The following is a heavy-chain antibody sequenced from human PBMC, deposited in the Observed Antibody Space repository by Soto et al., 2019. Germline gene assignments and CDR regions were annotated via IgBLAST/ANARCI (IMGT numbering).Heavy chain of an antibody. V-gene: IGHV1-8*01. J-gene: IGHJ5*02. D-gene: IGHD5-12*01. CDR1: GYTFTSYD. CDR3: ARDGQRGYSGYDLYNWFDP. CDR2: MNPNSGNT. Sequence: GASVKVSCKASGYTFTSYDINWVRQATGQGLEWMGWMNPNSGNTGYAQKFQGRVTITADESTSTAYMELSSLRSEDTAVYYCARDGQRGYSGYDLYNWFDPWGQGTLVTVSS.